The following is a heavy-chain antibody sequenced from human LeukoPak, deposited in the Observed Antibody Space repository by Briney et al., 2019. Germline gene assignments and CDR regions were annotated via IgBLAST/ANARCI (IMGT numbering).Heavy chain of an antibody. CDR3: ARLNGIWSGYYGWQNYYYGMDV. CDR1: GGSFSGYY. CDR2: IYTSGST. Sequence: SETLSLTCAVYGGSFSGYYWSWIRQPAGKGLEWIGRIYTSGSTNYNPSLKSRVTISVDTSKNQFSLKLSSVTAADTAVYYCARLNGIWSGYYGWQNYYYGMDVWGQGTTVTVSS. V-gene: IGHV4-59*10. J-gene: IGHJ6*02. D-gene: IGHD3-3*01.